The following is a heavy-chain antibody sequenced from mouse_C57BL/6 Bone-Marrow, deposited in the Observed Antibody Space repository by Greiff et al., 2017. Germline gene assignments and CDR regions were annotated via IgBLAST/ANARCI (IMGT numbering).Heavy chain of an antibody. CDR2: MHPNGGSP. D-gene: IGHD2-4*01. J-gene: IGHJ4*01. V-gene: IGHV1-64*01. CDR1: GYTFTNYW. Sequence: QVKLQQPGAELVKPGASVKLSCKASGYTFTNYWMHWVKQRPGQGLEWSGMMHPNGGSPDYNEKFKSEATLSVDKSSRTAYMELSSLTSEDSAVYYCARSHDYDDYTMDYWGQGTSVTVSS. CDR3: ARSHDYDDYTMDY.